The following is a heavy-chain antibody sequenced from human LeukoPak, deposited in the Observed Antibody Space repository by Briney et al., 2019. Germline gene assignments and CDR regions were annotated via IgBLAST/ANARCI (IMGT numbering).Heavy chain of an antibody. V-gene: IGHV4-38-2*02. Sequence: SETLSLTCTVSGYSISSGYYWGWIRQPPGKGLEWIGSIYHSGSTNYNPSLKSRVTISVDTSKNQFSLKLSSVTAADTAVYYCARDHISGSYAFDIWGQGTMVTVSS. CDR3: ARDHISGSYAFDI. CDR2: IYHSGST. CDR1: GYSISSGYY. J-gene: IGHJ3*02. D-gene: IGHD3-10*01.